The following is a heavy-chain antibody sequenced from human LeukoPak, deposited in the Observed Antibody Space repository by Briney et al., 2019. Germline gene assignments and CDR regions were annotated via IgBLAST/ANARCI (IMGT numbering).Heavy chain of an antibody. CDR1: GVSVSRNSAA. CDR2: TYYRSKWFN. CDR3: ATSGYSSTWAHDY. D-gene: IGHD6-13*01. V-gene: IGHV6-1*01. Sequence: SQTLSLTCAISGVSVSRNSAAWNWIRQSPSRGLEWLGRTYYRSKWFNYYADSVKSRISVNPDTSKNQFSLQLTSVTPEDTAVYYCATSGYSSTWAHDYWGQGTLVTVSS. J-gene: IGHJ4*02.